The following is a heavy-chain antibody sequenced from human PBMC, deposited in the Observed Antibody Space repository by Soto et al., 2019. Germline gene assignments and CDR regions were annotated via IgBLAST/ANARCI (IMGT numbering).Heavy chain of an antibody. J-gene: IGHJ4*02. Sequence: ASVKVSCKASGYTFTSYDISWVRQATGQGLEWMGWMNPYSGNTGYAQKFQGRVTVTRNTSISTVYMELSGLRPDDTAVYYCARRKERSGPHYFDYWGQGSQVTVSS. CDR2: MNPYSGNT. CDR1: GYTFTSYD. D-gene: IGHD6-25*01. CDR3: ARRKERSGPHYFDY. V-gene: IGHV1-8*01.